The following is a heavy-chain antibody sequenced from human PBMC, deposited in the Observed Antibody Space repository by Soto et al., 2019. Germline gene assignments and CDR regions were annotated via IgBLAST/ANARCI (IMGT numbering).Heavy chain of an antibody. CDR3: ASMRLSITVAAPGNCFDH. Sequence: SETMSLTCTVSGGSVSSYCCCWVRQRQGKGLEWIGYIYYSGSTNYTPSIKSRVTISVDTSKNQITLKLRSVTAADTAVYYCASMRLSITVAAPGNCFDHWGQGTLVTVSS. CDR2: IYYSGST. J-gene: IGHJ5*02. D-gene: IGHD6-19*01. CDR1: GGSVSSYC. V-gene: IGHV4-59*08.